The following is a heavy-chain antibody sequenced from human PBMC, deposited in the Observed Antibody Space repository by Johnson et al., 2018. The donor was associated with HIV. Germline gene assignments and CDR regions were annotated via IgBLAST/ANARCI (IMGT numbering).Heavy chain of an antibody. CDR3: ARDRTLWQLVRPGGAFDI. CDR2: IGTAGDT. V-gene: IGHV3-13*01. Sequence: VQLVESGGGVVQPGRSLRLSCAASGFTFSSYDMHWVRQATGKGLEWVSAIGTAGDTYYPGSVKGRFTISRENAKNSLYLQMNSLRAEDTAVYYCARDRTLWQLVRPGGAFDIWDQGTMVTVSS. CDR1: GFTFSSYD. J-gene: IGHJ3*02. D-gene: IGHD6-6*01.